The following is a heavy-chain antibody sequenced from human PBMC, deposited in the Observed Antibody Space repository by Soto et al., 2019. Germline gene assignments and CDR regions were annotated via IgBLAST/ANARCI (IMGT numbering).Heavy chain of an antibody. CDR3: VRGTPTPGLDI. J-gene: IGHJ6*02. CDR2: INGRGTST. CDR1: GFRFSDYP. V-gene: IGHV3-7*03. Sequence: GGSLRLSCVGSGFRFSDYPLNWVRQAPGQGLEWVANINGRGTSTNYVGSVRGRFSTSRDDTRNSFYLNMDSLRVGDTATYYCVRGTPTPGLDIWGRGTTVTVSS. D-gene: IGHD1-1*01.